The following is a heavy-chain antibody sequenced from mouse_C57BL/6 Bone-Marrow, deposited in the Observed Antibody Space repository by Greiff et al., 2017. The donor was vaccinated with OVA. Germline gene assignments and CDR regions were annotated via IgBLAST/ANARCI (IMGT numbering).Heavy chain of an antibody. V-gene: IGHV2-9-1*01. J-gene: IGHJ1*03. CDR2: IWTGGGT. CDR3: ARNYYGSSNWYFDV. CDR1: GFSLTSYA. Sequence: QVQLKQSGPGLVAPSQSLSITCTVSGFSLTSYAISWVRQPPGKGLEWLGVIWTGGGTNYNSALKSRLSISKDNSKSQVFLKMNSLQTDDTARYYCARNYYGSSNWYFDVWGTGTTVTVSS. D-gene: IGHD1-1*01.